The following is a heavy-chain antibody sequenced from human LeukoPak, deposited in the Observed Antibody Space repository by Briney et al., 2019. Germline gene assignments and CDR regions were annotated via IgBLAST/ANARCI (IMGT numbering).Heavy chain of an antibody. J-gene: IGHJ4*02. CDR3: AKGIVWSGYYSDY. V-gene: IGHV3-23*01. D-gene: IGHD3-3*01. CDR1: GFTVSSNY. Sequence: GGSLRLSCAASGFTVSSNYMSWVRQAPGKGLEWVSAISGSGGNTYYADSVKGRFTISRDNSKNTLYLQMNSLRAEDTAVYYCAKGIVWSGYYSDYWGQGTLVTVSS. CDR2: ISGSGGNT.